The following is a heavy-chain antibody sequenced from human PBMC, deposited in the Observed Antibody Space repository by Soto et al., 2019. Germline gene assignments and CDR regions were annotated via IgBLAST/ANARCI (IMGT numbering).Heavy chain of an antibody. CDR3: AKFGMATTKRSPPYYIDY. CDR1: GFTFISYA. J-gene: IGHJ4*02. CDR2: ISGSDGGT. D-gene: IGHD1-1*01. V-gene: IGHV3-23*01. Sequence: GGSLRLSCAASGFTFISYAMSWGRQAPGKGLEWVSSISGSDGGTYYADSVKGRFTFSRDNSKNTLYLQMNSLRAEDTAVYYCAKFGMATTKRSPPYYIDYWGQGALVTVSS.